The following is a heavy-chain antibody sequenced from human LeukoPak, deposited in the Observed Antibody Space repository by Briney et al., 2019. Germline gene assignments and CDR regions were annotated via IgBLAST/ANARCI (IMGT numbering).Heavy chain of an antibody. Sequence: PGGSLRLSCAASGFRCSGHYMSWIRQAPGKGLEWISYITNSGDFVNYADSVKGRFTISRDNAKNSLYLQMNSLRAEDTAVYYCAREARATPDFWGQGTVVTVSS. CDR3: AREARATPDF. D-gene: IGHD1-26*01. V-gene: IGHV3-11*01. CDR2: ITNSGDFV. CDR1: GFRCSGHY. J-gene: IGHJ4*02.